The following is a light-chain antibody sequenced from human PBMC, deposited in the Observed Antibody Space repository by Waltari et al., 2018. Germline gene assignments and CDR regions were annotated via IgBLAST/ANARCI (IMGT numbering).Light chain of an antibody. J-gene: IGLJ3*02. Sequence: QSVLTQPPSASGTPGQRVTISCSGSSSNIGSNTVHWYQQLPGTAPKLLIYSNNQRPSGVTDRFSGSKSGTSASLTISGLQSEDEADYSCAAWDDSLNAPCVFGGGTKLTVL. CDR2: SNN. CDR3: AAWDDSLNAPCV. CDR1: SSNIGSNT. V-gene: IGLV1-44*01.